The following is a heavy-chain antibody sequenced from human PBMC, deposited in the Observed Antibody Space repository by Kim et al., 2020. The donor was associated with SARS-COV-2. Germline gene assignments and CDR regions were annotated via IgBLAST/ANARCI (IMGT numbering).Heavy chain of an antibody. V-gene: IGHV1-2*04. CDR2: INPNSGGT. D-gene: IGHD3-10*01. Sequence: ASVKVSCKASGYTFTGYYMHWVRQAPGQGLEWMGWINPNSGGTNYAQKFQGWVTMTRDTSISTAYMELSRLRSDDTAVYYCARGGRYYGSGSYYNTFDYWGHGTLVTVSS. CDR1: GYTFTGYY. CDR3: ARGGRYYGSGSYYNTFDY. J-gene: IGHJ4*01.